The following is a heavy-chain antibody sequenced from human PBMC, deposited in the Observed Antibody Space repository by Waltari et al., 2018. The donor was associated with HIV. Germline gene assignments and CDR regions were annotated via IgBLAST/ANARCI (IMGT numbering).Heavy chain of an antibody. V-gene: IGHV3-30-3*01. CDR2: SSFDGTKK. CDR1: GFTLRNYV. J-gene: IGHJ4*02. D-gene: IGHD3-10*01. CDR3: ARSSPHSLLEWFGELLDF. Sequence: QLQLVESGGGVVQPGRSLRLSCAASGFTLRNYVMDWVRRAPGKGLEGVGVSSFDGTKKYDADSVKDRFIVSRDNSKNTLYLQMNNLRPEDTAVYYCARSSPHSLLEWFGELLDFWGQGTLVTVSS.